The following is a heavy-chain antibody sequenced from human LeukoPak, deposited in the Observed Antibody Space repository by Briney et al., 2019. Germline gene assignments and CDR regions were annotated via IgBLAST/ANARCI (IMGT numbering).Heavy chain of an antibody. CDR3: AKRYYYDRVGYSPFEY. V-gene: IGHV3-21*01. CDR2: ISISSGSI. D-gene: IGHD3-22*01. J-gene: IGHJ4*02. CDR1: GFHFCRHM. Sequence: GGSLRLSCVVSGFHFCRHMMMGLGQAPGKGLERVSSISISSGSIYYADSVKGRFTISRDNAKNSLYLQMNSLRAEDTAIYYCAKRYYYDRVGYSPFEYWGQGSRVIVSS.